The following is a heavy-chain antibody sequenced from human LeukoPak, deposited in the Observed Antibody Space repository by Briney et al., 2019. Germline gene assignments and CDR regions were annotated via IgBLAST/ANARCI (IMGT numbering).Heavy chain of an antibody. V-gene: IGHV3-53*01. Sequence: PGGSLRLSCAASGITVSSNYMSWVRQAPGKGLEWVSVIYSGGSTYYADSVKGRFTISRDNSKNALYLQMNSLRAEDTAVYYCARGSKDRYPDYGGQGTLVTVSS. CDR3: ARGSKDRYPDY. J-gene: IGHJ4*02. CDR2: IYSGGST. CDR1: GITVSSNY. D-gene: IGHD2-15*01.